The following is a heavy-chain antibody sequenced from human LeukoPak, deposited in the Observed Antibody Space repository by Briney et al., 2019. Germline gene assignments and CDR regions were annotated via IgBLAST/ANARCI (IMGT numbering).Heavy chain of an antibody. CDR2: IWVDGGKK. D-gene: IGHD2-15*01. Sequence: GGSLRLSCATSGFTFSSYSMQWVRQAPGKGLEWVAVIWVDGGKKFYADSVEGRFTISRDDSKSTSYLQMNSLRAEDTAVYYCARDQGYCSGGRCHSHFDYWGQGTLVTVSS. CDR1: GFTFSSYS. J-gene: IGHJ4*02. CDR3: ARDQGYCSGGRCHSHFDY. V-gene: IGHV3-33*01.